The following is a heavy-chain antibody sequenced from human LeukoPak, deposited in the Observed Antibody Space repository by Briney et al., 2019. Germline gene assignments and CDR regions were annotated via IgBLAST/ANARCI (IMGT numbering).Heavy chain of an antibody. CDR3: AKDNGEMATIWWGIYFDY. CDR2: TRYDGSSA. V-gene: IGHV3-30*02. Sequence: PGGSLRLSCETSGFTFNNYAMHWVRRAPGKGLEWVAYTRYDGSSAYYADLVKGRFTISRDNSKNTLYLQMNSLRAEDTAVYYCAKDNGEMATIWWGIYFDYWGQGTLVTVSS. D-gene: IGHD5-24*01. CDR1: GFTFNNYA. J-gene: IGHJ4*02.